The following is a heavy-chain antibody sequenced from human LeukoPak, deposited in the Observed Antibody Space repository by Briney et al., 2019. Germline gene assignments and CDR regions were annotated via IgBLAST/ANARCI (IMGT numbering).Heavy chain of an antibody. CDR1: GYTFTGYY. CDR3: ARAFGYSYDG. Sequence: SLKVSCKASGYTFTGYYMHWVRQAPGQGLEWMGGIIPIFGTANYAQKFQGRVTITTDESTSTAYMELSSLRSEDTAVYYCARAFGYSYDGWGQGTLVTVSS. D-gene: IGHD5-18*01. V-gene: IGHV1-69*05. CDR2: IIPIFGTA. J-gene: IGHJ4*02.